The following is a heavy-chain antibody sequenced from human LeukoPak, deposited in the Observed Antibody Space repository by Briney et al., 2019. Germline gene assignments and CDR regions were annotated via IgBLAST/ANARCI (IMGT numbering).Heavy chain of an antibody. D-gene: IGHD5-18*01. Sequence: GGSLRLSCAASGFTVSSNYMSWVRQVPGKGLEWVSVIYSGGSGIYYADSVQGRFTISRDNSKNTVYLQMNSLRAEDTAVYYCARVGRGSTYGYVDYWGQGTLVTVSS. CDR2: IYSGGSGI. CDR1: GFTVSSNY. J-gene: IGHJ4*02. V-gene: IGHV3-66*01. CDR3: ARVGRGSTYGYVDY.